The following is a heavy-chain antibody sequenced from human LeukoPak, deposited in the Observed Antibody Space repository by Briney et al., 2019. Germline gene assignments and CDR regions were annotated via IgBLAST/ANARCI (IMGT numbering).Heavy chain of an antibody. CDR1: GFTFSSYS. V-gene: IGHV3-21*01. J-gene: IGHJ5*02. Sequence: PGGSLRLSCAASGFTFSSYSMNWVRQAPGKGLEWVSSISSSSYIYYADSVKGRFTISRDNAKNSLYLQMNSLRAEDTAVYYCARGGHSSSWTSHWFDPWGQGTLVTVSS. D-gene: IGHD6-13*01. CDR2: ISSSSYI. CDR3: ARGGHSSSWTSHWFDP.